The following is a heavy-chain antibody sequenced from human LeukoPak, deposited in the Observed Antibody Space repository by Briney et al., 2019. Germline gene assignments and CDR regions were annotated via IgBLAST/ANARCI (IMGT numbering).Heavy chain of an antibody. J-gene: IGHJ5*02. CDR2: VNPNNGVP. CDR3: AREVGYSSSYYGRFDP. D-gene: IGHD2-2*01. CDR1: GYTFTSYY. V-gene: IGHV1-2*06. Sequence: GASVKVSCKASGYTFTSYYMHWVRQAPGQGLEWMRRVNPNNGVPNYAQKFQGRVTMTRDTAISTFYMELSSLKSDDTAVYFCAREVGYSSSYYGRFDPWGQGPLVIVSS.